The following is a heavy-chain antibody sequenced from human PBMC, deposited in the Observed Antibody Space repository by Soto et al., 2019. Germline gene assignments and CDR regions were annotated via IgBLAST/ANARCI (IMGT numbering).Heavy chain of an antibody. CDR1: GGTFRSYA. D-gene: IGHD6-13*01. Sequence: SVKVSCKASGGTFRSYALSWVRQAPGQGLEWMGGIIPIFGTANYAQKFQGRVTITADESTSTAYMELSSLRSEDTAVYYCARDSGSSWYANWFDPWGQGTLVTVSS. CDR3: ARDSGSSWYANWFDP. V-gene: IGHV1-69*13. J-gene: IGHJ5*02. CDR2: IIPIFGTA.